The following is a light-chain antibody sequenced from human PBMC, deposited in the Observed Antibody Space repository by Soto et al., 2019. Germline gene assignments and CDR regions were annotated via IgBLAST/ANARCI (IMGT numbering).Light chain of an antibody. CDR3: QQSYSTPRT. Sequence: DIQMTQSPSSLSASVGDRVTITCRASQSISSYLNWYQQKPGKAPKLLIYAASSLQSGVPSRFSGSGSGTEFTLTISSLQPEDFATDYCQQSYSTPRTFGQGTKVEIQ. V-gene: IGKV1-39*01. J-gene: IGKJ1*01. CDR2: AAS. CDR1: QSISSY.